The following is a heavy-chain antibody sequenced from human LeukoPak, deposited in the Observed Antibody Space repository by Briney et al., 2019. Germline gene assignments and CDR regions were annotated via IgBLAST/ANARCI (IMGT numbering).Heavy chain of an antibody. CDR2: INWNGGST. CDR1: GFTFDDYG. Sequence: PGGSLRLSCAASGFTFDDYGMSWVRQAPGKGLEWVSGINWNGGSTGYADSVKGRFTISRDNAKNSLYLQMNSLRAEDTALYYCARVPQLVLLFEPYYYYMDVWGKGTTVTVSS. CDR3: ARVPQLVLLFEPYYYYMDV. J-gene: IGHJ6*03. V-gene: IGHV3-20*04. D-gene: IGHD6-13*01.